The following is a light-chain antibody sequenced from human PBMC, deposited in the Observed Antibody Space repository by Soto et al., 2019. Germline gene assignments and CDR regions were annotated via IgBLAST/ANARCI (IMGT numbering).Light chain of an antibody. CDR1: QSVLYSSNNKNY. J-gene: IGKJ3*01. CDR2: WAS. CDR3: QQYYSTPFT. V-gene: IGKV4-1*01. Sequence: DIVMTQSPDSLAVSLGERATINGKSSQSVLYSSNNKNYLAWYQQKPGQPPKLLIYWASTRESGVPDRFSGSGSGTDFTLTISSLQAADVAVYYCQQYYSTPFTFGPGTKVDIK.